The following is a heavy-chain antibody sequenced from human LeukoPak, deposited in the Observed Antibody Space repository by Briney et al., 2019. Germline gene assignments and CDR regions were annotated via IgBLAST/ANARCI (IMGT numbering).Heavy chain of an antibody. D-gene: IGHD4-17*01. V-gene: IGHV3-7*03. CDR1: GFTFSNYW. CDR2: LNEDGSEK. J-gene: IGHJ5*02. CDR3: ARDYTVTTVNWFDP. Sequence: PGGSLRLSCAASGFTFSNYWMAWARQAPGKGLEWVANLNEDGSEKHYVDSVEGRFTISRDNAKNSLFLQMNSLRADDTAVYYCARDYTVTTVNWFDPWGQGTLVTVSS.